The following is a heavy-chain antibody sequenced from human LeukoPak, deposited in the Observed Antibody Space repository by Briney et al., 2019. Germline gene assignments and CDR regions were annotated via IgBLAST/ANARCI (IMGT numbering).Heavy chain of an antibody. D-gene: IGHD2-2*01. V-gene: IGHV3-7*01. CDR1: GFTFSNAW. CDR2: IKQDGSEK. Sequence: GGSLRLSCAASGFTFSNAWMSWVRQAPGKGLEWVANIKQDGSEKYYVDSVKGRFTISRDNAKNSLYLQMNSLRAEDTAVYYCARAGLCSSTSCYGYYYYGMDVWGQGTTVTVSS. J-gene: IGHJ6*02. CDR3: ARAGLCSSTSCYGYYYYGMDV.